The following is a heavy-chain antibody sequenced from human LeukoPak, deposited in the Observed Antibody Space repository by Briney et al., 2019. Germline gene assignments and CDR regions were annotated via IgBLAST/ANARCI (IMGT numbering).Heavy chain of an antibody. CDR2: IIANGGST. CDR3: AKDGGGSLEWLPPMDV. Sequence: PGGSLRLSCAATGLTFSSHAMGWVRQAPGKGLGWVSSIIANGGSTYYGDSVKGRFTISRDNSKNTLYLQMNSLRAEDTAVYYCAKDGGGSLEWLPPMDVWGQGTMVTVS. V-gene: IGHV3-23*01. CDR1: GLTFSSHA. J-gene: IGHJ6*02. D-gene: IGHD3-3*01.